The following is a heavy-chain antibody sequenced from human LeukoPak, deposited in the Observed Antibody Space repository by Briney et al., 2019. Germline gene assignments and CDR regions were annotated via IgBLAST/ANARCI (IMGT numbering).Heavy chain of an antibody. Sequence: SETLSLTCTVSGGSISSSSYYWGWIRQPPGKGLEWIGSIYYSGSTYYNPSLKSRVTISVDTSKNQFSLKLSSVTAADTAVYYCARLDSSSWYLSDPWGQGTLVTVSS. D-gene: IGHD6-13*01. CDR1: GGSISSSSYY. V-gene: IGHV4-39*01. CDR3: ARLDSSSWYLSDP. CDR2: IYYSGST. J-gene: IGHJ5*02.